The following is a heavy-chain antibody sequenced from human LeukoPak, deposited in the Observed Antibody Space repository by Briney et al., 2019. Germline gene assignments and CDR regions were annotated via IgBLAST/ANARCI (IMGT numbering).Heavy chain of an antibody. D-gene: IGHD5-24*01. CDR1: GGSISSGGYS. Sequence: PSETLSLTCAVSGGSISSGGYSWSWIRQPPGKGLEWIGYIYHSGSTYYNPSLKSRVTISVDTSKNQFSLKLSSVTAADTAVYFCARVRGTGMAPNGSGSNYYYYYGMDVWGQGTTVTVSS. V-gene: IGHV4-30-2*01. J-gene: IGHJ6*02. CDR2: IYHSGST. CDR3: ARVRGTGMAPNGSGSNYYYYYGMDV.